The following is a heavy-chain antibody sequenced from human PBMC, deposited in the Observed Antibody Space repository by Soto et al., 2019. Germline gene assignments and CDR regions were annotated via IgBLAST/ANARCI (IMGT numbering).Heavy chain of an antibody. CDR1: GGSIISSSYY. D-gene: IGHD5-12*01. V-gene: IGHV4-39*01. Sequence: SETLSLTCTVSGGSIISSSYYFFCIRQPPGKGLEWIGSIYYSGSTYYNPSLKSRVTISVDTSKNQFSLKLSSVTAADTAVYYCASPRDGYNLDFDYWGQGTLVTVSS. J-gene: IGHJ4*02. CDR2: IYYSGST. CDR3: ASPRDGYNLDFDY.